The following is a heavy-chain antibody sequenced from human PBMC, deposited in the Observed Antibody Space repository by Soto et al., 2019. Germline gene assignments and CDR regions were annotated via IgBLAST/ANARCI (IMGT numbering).Heavy chain of an antibody. CDR1: GFTFSSYW. Sequence: PGGSLRLSCAASGFTFSSYWMHWVRQAPGKGLVWVSRINSDGSSTSYADSVKGRFTISRDNAKNTLYLQMNSLRAEDTAVYYCARLSPPEYCSSTSCYAPADYWGQGTLVTVSS. J-gene: IGHJ4*02. CDR3: ARLSPPEYCSSTSCYAPADY. D-gene: IGHD2-2*01. V-gene: IGHV3-74*01. CDR2: INSDGSST.